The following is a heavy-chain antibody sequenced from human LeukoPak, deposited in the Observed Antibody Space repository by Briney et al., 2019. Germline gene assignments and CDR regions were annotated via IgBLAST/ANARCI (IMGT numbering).Heavy chain of an antibody. Sequence: GGSLRLSCAASGFTFSSYWMSWVRQAPGKGLEWVANIKQDGSEKYYVDSVKGRFTISRDNAKNSLYLQMNSLRAEDTAVYYCARDPDYDGNYYFDFWGQGTLVTVSS. CDR1: GFTFSSYW. CDR3: ARDPDYDGNYYFDF. D-gene: IGHD4-23*01. CDR2: IKQDGSEK. V-gene: IGHV3-7*01. J-gene: IGHJ4*02.